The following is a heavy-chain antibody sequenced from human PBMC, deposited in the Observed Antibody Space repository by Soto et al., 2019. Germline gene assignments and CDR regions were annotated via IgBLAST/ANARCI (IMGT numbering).Heavy chain of an antibody. CDR3: GRRTNFTICGGVINDAFDI. V-gene: IGHV3-53*01. J-gene: IGHJ3*02. CDR2: IYSGGST. Sequence: GGSLRLSCAASGFTVSSNYMSWVRQAPGKGQEWVSVIYSGGSTYYADSVKGRLTITRDNSKNTQYLQMNSLRAEDAAVYYCGRRTNFTICGGVINDAFDIWGQGTMVTVSS. CDR1: GFTVSSNY. D-gene: IGHD3-3*01.